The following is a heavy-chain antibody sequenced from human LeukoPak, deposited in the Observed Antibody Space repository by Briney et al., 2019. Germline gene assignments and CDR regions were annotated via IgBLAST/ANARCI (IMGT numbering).Heavy chain of an antibody. CDR1: GLTFTSYS. CDR2: ISSSSSYI. Sequence: GGSLRLSCAAFGLTFTSYSMNWVRQAPGKGLEWVSSISSSSSYIYYADSVKGRFTISRDNAKNSLYLQMNSLRAEDTAVYYCARVTEAPYYFDYGGQGTLVTVSS. J-gene: IGHJ4*02. CDR3: ARVTEAPYYFDY. V-gene: IGHV3-21*01.